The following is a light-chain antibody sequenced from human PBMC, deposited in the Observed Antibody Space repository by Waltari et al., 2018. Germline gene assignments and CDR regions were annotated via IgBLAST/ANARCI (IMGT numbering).Light chain of an antibody. J-gene: IGLJ2*01. CDR1: SSDAGSYDL. CDR2: EGN. V-gene: IGLV2-23*01. CDR3: SSNAGRGIV. Sequence: QSALTQPASVSGSPGQSITVSCTGASSDAGSYDLVCWYQQHPGKAPKLIIYEGNKCPSGVSNRFSGFKSGNTASLAISGLQAEDEAEYYCSSNAGRGIVFGGGTKLTVL.